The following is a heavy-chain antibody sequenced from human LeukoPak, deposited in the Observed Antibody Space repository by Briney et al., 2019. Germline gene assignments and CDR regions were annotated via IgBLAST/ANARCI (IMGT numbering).Heavy chain of an antibody. D-gene: IGHD2-2*01. V-gene: IGHV3-7*01. CDR1: GFTFSSYW. J-gene: IGHJ6*03. CDR3: ARGGYCSSTSCYWELNYYYYYMDV. Sequence: PGGSLRLSCAASGFTFSSYWMSWVRQAPGKGLEWVANIKQDGSEKYYVDSVKGRFTISRDDAKNSLYLQMNSLRAEDTAVYYCARGGYCSSTSCYWELNYYYYYMDVWGKGTTVTVSS. CDR2: IKQDGSEK.